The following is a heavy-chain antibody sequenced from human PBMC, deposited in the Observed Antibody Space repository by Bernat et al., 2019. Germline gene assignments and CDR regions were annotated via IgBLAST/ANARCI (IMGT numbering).Heavy chain of an antibody. CDR2: ISYDGSNK. D-gene: IGHD6-13*01. Sequence: QVQLVESGGGLVKPGGSLRLSCAASGFTFSDYYMSWIRQAPGKGLEWVAVISYDGSNKYYADSVKGRFTISSDNSKNTLYLQMNSLRAEDTAVYYCAKRASSSWYVDDSYYFDYWGQGTLVTVSS. CDR3: AKRASSSWYVDDSYYFDY. V-gene: IGHV3-30*18. J-gene: IGHJ4*02. CDR1: GFTFSDYY.